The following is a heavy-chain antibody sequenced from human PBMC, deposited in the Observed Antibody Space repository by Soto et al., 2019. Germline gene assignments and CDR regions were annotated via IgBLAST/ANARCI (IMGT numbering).Heavy chain of an antibody. V-gene: IGHV4-34*01. D-gene: IGHD3-3*01. CDR3: ARAPYYDFWSGYPISPRWFDP. J-gene: IGHJ5*02. CDR2: INHSGST. CDR1: GGSFSGYY. Sequence: SETLSLTCAVYGGSFSGYYWSWIRQPPGKGLEWIGEINHSGSTNYNPSLKSRVTISVDTSKNQFSLKLSSVTAADTAVYYCARAPYYDFWSGYPISPRWFDPWRQGTLVTVSS.